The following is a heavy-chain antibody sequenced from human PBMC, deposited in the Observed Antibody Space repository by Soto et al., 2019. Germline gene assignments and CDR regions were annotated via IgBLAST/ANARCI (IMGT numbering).Heavy chain of an antibody. CDR1: GYTFTSYG. Sequence: QVQLVQSGAEVKKPGASVKVSCKASGYTFTSYGISWVRQAPGQGLEWMGWISAYNGNTNYAQKDQDKDTMTTDTSTSTAYMELRSLRYDDTSVYYCTVVVPAARFYWGQGTLVTVSS. CDR3: TVVVPAARFY. V-gene: IGHV1-18*01. CDR2: ISAYNGNT. J-gene: IGHJ4*02. D-gene: IGHD2-2*01.